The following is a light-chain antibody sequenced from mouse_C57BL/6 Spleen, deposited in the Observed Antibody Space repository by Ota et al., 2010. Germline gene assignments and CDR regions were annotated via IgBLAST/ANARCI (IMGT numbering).Light chain of an antibody. J-gene: IGKJ4*01. CDR2: STS. Sequence: DIQMTQTTSSLSASLGDRVTISCSASQGVSNYLNWYQQKPDGTVKLLIYSTSSLHSGVPSRFSGSGSGTDYSLTISNLEPEDIATYYCQQYSELPFTFGSGTKLEIK. CDR3: QQYSELPFT. V-gene: IGKV10-94*01. CDR1: QGVSNY.